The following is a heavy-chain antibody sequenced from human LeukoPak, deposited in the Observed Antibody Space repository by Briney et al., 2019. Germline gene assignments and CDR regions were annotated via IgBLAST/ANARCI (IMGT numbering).Heavy chain of an antibody. CDR1: GYSFSSYW. Sequence: GESLKISCKGSGYSFSSYWIGWVRQMPGKGLEWMGIIYPGDSDTRYSPSFQGQVTISADKSISTAFLQWSSLKASDTAIYYCARQYSNSSSTDCWGQGTLVTVSS. CDR3: ARQYSNSSSTDC. J-gene: IGHJ4*02. V-gene: IGHV5-51*01. CDR2: IYPGDSDT. D-gene: IGHD6-6*01.